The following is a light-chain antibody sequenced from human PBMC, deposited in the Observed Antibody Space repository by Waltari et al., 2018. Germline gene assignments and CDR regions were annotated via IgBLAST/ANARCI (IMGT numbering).Light chain of an antibody. CDR1: QSLLQSNGYNY. J-gene: IGKJ4*01. CDR2: LGS. CDR3: MQALQLPVT. V-gene: IGKV2-28*01. Sequence: MTQSPLSLPVTPGETASISCRSSQSLLQSNGYNYLDWYLQKPGQSPQLLIYLGSNRASGVPDRFSGSGSGTDFTLKISRVEAEDVGVYYCMQALQLPVTFGGGTKVEIK.